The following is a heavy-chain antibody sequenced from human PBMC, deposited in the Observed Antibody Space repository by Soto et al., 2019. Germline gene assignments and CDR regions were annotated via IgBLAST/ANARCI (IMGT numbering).Heavy chain of an antibody. CDR3: ARDQGGYGPGYYYYGMDV. V-gene: IGHV1-69*12. Sequence: QVQLVQSGAEVKKPGSSVKVSCKASGGTFSSYAISWVRQAPGQGLEWMGGIIPIFGTANYAQKFQGRVTITADESTSTAYMELSSLRSEDTAVYYCARDQGGYGPGYYYYGMDVWGQGTTVTVSS. J-gene: IGHJ6*02. CDR2: IIPIFGTA. CDR1: GGTFSSYA. D-gene: IGHD5-12*01.